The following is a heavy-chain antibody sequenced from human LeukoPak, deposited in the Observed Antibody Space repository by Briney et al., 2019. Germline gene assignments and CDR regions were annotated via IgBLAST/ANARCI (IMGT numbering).Heavy chain of an antibody. D-gene: IGHD6-19*01. Sequence: GGSLRLSCAASGFTFSSHAMSWVRQAPGQGLEWVSGLSGSGRNTYYADSAKGRFTISRDNSKNTLYLQMNSLRAEDTAVYYCAKAQKYTSDLDYWGQGILVTVSS. CDR2: LSGSGRNT. V-gene: IGHV3-23*01. J-gene: IGHJ4*02. CDR1: GFTFSSHA. CDR3: AKAQKYTSDLDY.